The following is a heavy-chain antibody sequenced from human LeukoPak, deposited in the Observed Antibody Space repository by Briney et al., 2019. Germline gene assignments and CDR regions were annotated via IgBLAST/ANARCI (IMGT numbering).Heavy chain of an antibody. J-gene: IGHJ4*02. CDR3: ARTQKYYDLWSGMN. Sequence: PGGSLRLSCAATGFTFSDYCMSWLRQAPGKGLEWISYISSSGSADYYADSVQGRFPVSRDNAKSSLYLQMNSLRAEDTAVYYCARTQKYYDLWSGMNWGQGTLVTVSS. D-gene: IGHD3-3*01. CDR2: ISSSGSAD. CDR1: GFTFSDYC. V-gene: IGHV3-11*04.